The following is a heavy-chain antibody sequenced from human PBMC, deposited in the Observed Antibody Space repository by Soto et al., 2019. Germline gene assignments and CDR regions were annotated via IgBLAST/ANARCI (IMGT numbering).Heavy chain of an antibody. V-gene: IGHV4-38-2*02. D-gene: IGHD3-10*01. J-gene: IGHJ4*02. CDR1: GYSISSGYQ. CDR3: ARDFFGNHYFDY. CDR2: IYHSGTT. Sequence: SETLSLTCDVSGYSISSGYQWGWIRQPPGKGLEWIGNIYHSGTTSYNPSLKSRVTVSVDTSKNQISLNLTSVTAVDTAIYYCARDFFGNHYFDYWGQGILVTVSS.